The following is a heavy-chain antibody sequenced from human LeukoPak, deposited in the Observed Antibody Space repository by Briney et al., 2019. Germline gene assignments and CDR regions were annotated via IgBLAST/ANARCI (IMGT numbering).Heavy chain of an antibody. J-gene: IGHJ4*02. Sequence: GGSLRLSCAASGFTFSSYRMNWVRQAPGKGLEWVSYISSSRTIYYADSVKGRFTISRDNSKNTLYLQMNSLRAADTAVYYCARDKGTSYLSSFDYWGQGTLVTVSS. V-gene: IGHV3-48*01. CDR3: ARDKGTSYLSSFDY. CDR2: ISSSRTI. CDR1: GFTFSSYR. D-gene: IGHD6-6*01.